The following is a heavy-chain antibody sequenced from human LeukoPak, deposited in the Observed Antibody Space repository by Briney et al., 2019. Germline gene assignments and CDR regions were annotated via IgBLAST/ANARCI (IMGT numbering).Heavy chain of an antibody. CDR2: IYYSGST. J-gene: IGHJ6*03. CDR3: ARAVTDYYYGSGSYYTRALRYYIDV. D-gene: IGHD3-10*01. CDR1: GGSISSYY. V-gene: IGHV4-59*01. Sequence: SETLSLTCTVSGGSISSYYWSWIRQPPGKGLEWIGYIYYSGSTNYNPSLKSGVPISVDTPQNQFSLKLSSVTAADAAVYYCARAVTDYYYGSGSYYTRALRYYIDVWGEGTTVTVSS.